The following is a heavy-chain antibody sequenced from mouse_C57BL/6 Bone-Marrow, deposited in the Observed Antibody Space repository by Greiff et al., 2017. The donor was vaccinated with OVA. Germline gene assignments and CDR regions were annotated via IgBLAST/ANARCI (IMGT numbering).Heavy chain of an antibody. V-gene: IGHV1-55*01. Sequence: QVQLQQSGAELVKPGASVKMSCKASGYTFTSYWITWVKQRPGQGLAWIGDIYPGSGSTNYNEKIKSKSTLTVDTSASTAYMQLSSLTSEDSAVYYCARSKFITTPGFDYWGQGTTLTVSS. CDR1: GYTFTSYW. J-gene: IGHJ2*01. D-gene: IGHD1-1*01. CDR3: ARSKFITTPGFDY. CDR2: IYPGSGST.